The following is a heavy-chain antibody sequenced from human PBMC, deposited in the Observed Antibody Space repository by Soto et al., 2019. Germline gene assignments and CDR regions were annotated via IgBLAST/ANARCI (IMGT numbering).Heavy chain of an antibody. J-gene: IGHJ4*02. Sequence: SDTLSLTCTVSGGSISSGDYYWSWIRQPPGKGLEWIGYIYYSGSTYYNPSLKSRVTISVDTSKNQFSLKLSSVTAADTAVYYCASYGDYDYFDYWGQGTLVTVSS. CDR1: GGSISSGDYY. V-gene: IGHV4-30-4*02. CDR2: IYYSGST. D-gene: IGHD4-17*01. CDR3: ASYGDYDYFDY.